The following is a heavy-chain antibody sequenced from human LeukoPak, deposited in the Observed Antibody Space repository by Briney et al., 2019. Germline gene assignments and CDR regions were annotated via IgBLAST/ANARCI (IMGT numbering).Heavy chain of an antibody. CDR3: AREGEMGGALDY. CDR2: IYSGGST. J-gene: IGHJ4*02. D-gene: IGHD5-24*01. V-gene: IGHV3-53*01. Sequence: GGSLRLSCAASEFTISSNYMTWVRQAPGKGLEWVSIIYSGGSTYYADSVKGRFAISRDNSKNTLYLQMNSLRAEDTAVYYCAREGEMGGALDYWDQGTLVTVSS. CDR1: EFTISSNY.